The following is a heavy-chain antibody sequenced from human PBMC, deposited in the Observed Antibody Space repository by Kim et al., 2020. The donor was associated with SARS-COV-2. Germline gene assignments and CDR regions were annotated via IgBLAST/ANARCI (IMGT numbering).Heavy chain of an antibody. CDR3: ARGGLVVPAASGYYFDY. J-gene: IGHJ4*02. D-gene: IGHD2-2*01. Sequence: LKSQVTISVDTSKNQFSLKLSSVTAADTAVYYCARGGLVVPAASGYYFDYWGQGTLVTVSS. V-gene: IGHV4-31*01.